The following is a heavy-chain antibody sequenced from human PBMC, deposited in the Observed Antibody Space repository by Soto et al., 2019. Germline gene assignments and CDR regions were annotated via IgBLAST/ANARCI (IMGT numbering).Heavy chain of an antibody. CDR1: GYNFTNYW. J-gene: IGHJ6*02. D-gene: IGHD3-10*01. CDR3: AGGGVRGVVTRTRDYYGMDV. CDR2: IYPGDSDT. Sequence: EVQLVQSGAEVKKPGESLKISCKGSGYNFTNYWIGWVRQMPGKGLESMGIIYPGDSDTRYSPSFHGQVTISADKSIRTAYLQWSSLKASDTAMYYCAGGGVRGVVTRTRDYYGMDVWGQGTTVTVSS. V-gene: IGHV5-51*01.